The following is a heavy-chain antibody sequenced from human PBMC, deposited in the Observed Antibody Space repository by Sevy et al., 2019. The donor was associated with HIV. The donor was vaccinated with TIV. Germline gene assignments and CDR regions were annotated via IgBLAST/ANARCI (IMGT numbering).Heavy chain of an antibody. CDR1: GDSVSTDIAA. CDR2: AYVRSAWYI. CDR3: ARAGITFFGLVVFSLDV. D-gene: IGHD3-3*01. V-gene: IGHV6-1*01. J-gene: IGHJ6*02. Sequence: KQSQTPSLTCDISGDSVSTDIAAWVWLRQSPSRGLEWLGRAYVRSAWYIDYAVSVKSRITINPDAAKNQFSLHLKSVTPEDTAVYYCARAGITFFGLVVFSLDVWGQGTTVTVSS.